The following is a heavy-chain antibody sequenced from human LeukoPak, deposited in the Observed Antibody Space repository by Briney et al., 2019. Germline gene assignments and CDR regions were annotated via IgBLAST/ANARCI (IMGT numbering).Heavy chain of an antibody. J-gene: IGHJ4*02. CDR1: GFSFSSHG. D-gene: IGHD2-2*01. CDR3: AKVVSLARPLYYFDY. Sequence: GGSLRLSCAASGFSFSSHGMSWVRQAPGNGLEWVSGIIGGAGSTYYADSVKGRFTISRDNSKNTLYLQMNSLRAEDTAVYYCAKVVSLARPLYYFDYWGQGTLVTVSS. CDR2: IIGGAGST. V-gene: IGHV3-23*01.